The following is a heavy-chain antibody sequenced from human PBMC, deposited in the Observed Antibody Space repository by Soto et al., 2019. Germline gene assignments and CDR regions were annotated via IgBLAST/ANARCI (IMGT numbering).Heavy chain of an antibody. Sequence: GGSLRLSCAASGFTFSTYEMNWVRQAPGKGLEWVSYISQSGSTIYYADSVKGRFTISRDNAENSLYLQMNSLRAEDTAVYYCARSPLSGTFTYYYYAMDVWGRGTTVTVSS. CDR3: ARSPLSGTFTYYYYAMDV. CDR1: GFTFSTYE. V-gene: IGHV3-48*03. J-gene: IGHJ6*02. CDR2: ISQSGSTI. D-gene: IGHD1-26*01.